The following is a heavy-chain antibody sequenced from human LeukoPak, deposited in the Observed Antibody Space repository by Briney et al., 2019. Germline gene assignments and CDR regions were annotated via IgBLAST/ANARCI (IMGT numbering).Heavy chain of an antibody. V-gene: IGHV3-21*01. Sequence: PGGSLRLSCAASGFTFSSYNMNWVRQAPGKGLEWVSSITSSSIHIFYADSVRGRFTISRDNAKNSLYLQMNSLRAEDTAVYYCARVDYYYYMDVWGKGTTVTVSS. CDR1: GFTFSSYN. CDR2: ITSSSIHI. J-gene: IGHJ6*03. CDR3: ARVDYYYYMDV.